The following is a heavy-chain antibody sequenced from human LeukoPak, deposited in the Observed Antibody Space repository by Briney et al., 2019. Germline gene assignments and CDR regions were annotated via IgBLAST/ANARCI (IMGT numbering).Heavy chain of an antibody. V-gene: IGHV4-39*07. CDR3: ARVRAAAIPYYFDS. D-gene: IGHD6-13*01. J-gene: IGHJ4*02. Sequence: SETLSLTCSVSGGSIRSSSYWWGWIRQPPGKGLEWIASIYYSGSTNYNPSLKSRVTISVDTSKTQFSLKLSSVTAADTAVYYCARVRAAAIPYYFDSWGQGTLVTVSS. CDR1: GGSIRSSSYW. CDR2: IYYSGST.